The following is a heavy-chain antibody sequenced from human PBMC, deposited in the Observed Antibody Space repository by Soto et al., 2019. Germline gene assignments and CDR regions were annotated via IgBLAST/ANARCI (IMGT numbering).Heavy chain of an antibody. CDR3: ARHGASKLFYFDY. V-gene: IGHV4-31*03. Sequence: SETLSLTCTVSGGSISSGGYYWTWIRQHPGKGLEWIGYIYYSGSTYYNPSLKSRVTISVDTSKNQFSLKLSSVTAADAAVYYCARHGASKLFYFDYWGQGTLVTVSS. J-gene: IGHJ4*02. CDR1: GGSISSGGYY. D-gene: IGHD1-26*01. CDR2: IYYSGST.